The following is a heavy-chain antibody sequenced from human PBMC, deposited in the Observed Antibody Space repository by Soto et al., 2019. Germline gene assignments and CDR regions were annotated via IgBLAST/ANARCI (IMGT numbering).Heavy chain of an antibody. V-gene: IGHV3-23*01. CDR1: GFTFSSYA. CDR3: AKEKDSSWSNWFDP. Sequence: GGSLRLSGAASGFTFSSYASSWVRQAPGKGLEWVSAISGSGGSTYYADSVKGRFTISRDNSKNTLYLQMNSLTAEDTAVYYCAKEKDSSWSNWFDPWGQGTLVTVSS. J-gene: IGHJ5*02. CDR2: ISGSGGST. D-gene: IGHD6-6*01.